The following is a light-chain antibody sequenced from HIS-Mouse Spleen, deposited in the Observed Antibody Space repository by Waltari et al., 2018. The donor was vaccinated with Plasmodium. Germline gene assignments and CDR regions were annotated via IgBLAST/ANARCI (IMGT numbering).Light chain of an antibody. CDR2: EDR. CDR1: ALPKKY. V-gene: IGLV3-10*01. Sequence: SYELTQPPSVSVSPGQTARITCSGDALPKKYAYWYQQKSGQAPVLVIFEDRKRPSGLPERFACSSSGTMASLTIRGAQVEDEADYYCYATDSSGNHRVFGGGTKLTVL. J-gene: IGLJ3*02. CDR3: YATDSSGNHRV.